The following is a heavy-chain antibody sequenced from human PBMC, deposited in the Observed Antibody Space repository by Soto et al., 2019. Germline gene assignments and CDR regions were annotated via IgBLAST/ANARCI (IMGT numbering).Heavy chain of an antibody. CDR2: ALNVGSSK. CDR3: VKDVGIAVALDS. J-gene: IGHJ4*02. D-gene: IGHD6-19*01. CDR1: GFTFTTSG. Sequence: QVQLVESGGRVAQPGRSLRLSCVGSGFTFTTSGMHWIRQARGKGLEGVAVALNVGSSKFYADSVKGRFTISRDDSKNTLYLEMNRLRAEDTAVYYCVKDVGIAVALDSWGQGTLVTVSA. V-gene: IGHV3-30*18.